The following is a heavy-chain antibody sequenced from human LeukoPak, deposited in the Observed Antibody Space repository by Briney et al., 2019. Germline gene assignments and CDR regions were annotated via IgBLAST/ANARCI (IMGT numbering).Heavy chain of an antibody. V-gene: IGHV3-33*06. CDR1: GFTFSTYG. D-gene: IGHD2-15*01. CDR2: IWYDGSNK. J-gene: IGHJ6*03. Sequence: GRSLRLSCAASGFTFSTYGMHWVRQAPGKGLEWVAVIWYDGSNKYYADSVKGRFTISRDNSKNTLYLQMNSLRAEDTAVYYCAKDKLEGYCSGGTCYYYYYMDVWGNGTTVTVSS. CDR3: AKDKLEGYCSGGTCYYYYYMDV.